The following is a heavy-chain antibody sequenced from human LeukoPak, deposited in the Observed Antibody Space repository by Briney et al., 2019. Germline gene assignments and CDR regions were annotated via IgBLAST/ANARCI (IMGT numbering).Heavy chain of an antibody. D-gene: IGHD5-24*01. Sequence: GGSLKLSCAASGFTFSGSAMHWVRQASGQGLEWVGRIRSKANNYAPAYAASVKGRFTISRDASKNTAYLQMNSLKTEDTVVYYCTREGSGYNYAFDIWGQGTMVTVSS. J-gene: IGHJ3*02. CDR1: GFTFSGSA. V-gene: IGHV3-73*01. CDR2: IRSKANNYAP. CDR3: TREGSGYNYAFDI.